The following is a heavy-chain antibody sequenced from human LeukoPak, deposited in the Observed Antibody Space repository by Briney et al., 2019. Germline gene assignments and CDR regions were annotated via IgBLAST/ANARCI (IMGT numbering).Heavy chain of an antibody. CDR1: GFTFSSYW. Sequence: GRSLRLSCAASGFTFSSYWMHWVRQGPGKGLVWVSRINSAGSSTTYADSVKGRFTISRDNAKNTLYLQMNSLRAEDTAVYYCARDLDRYYFDYWGQGTLVTVSS. V-gene: IGHV3-74*01. CDR2: INSAGSST. CDR3: ARDLDRYYFDY. J-gene: IGHJ4*02.